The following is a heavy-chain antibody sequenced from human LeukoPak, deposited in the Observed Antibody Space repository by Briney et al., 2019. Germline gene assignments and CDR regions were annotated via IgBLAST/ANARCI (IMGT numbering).Heavy chain of an antibody. CDR2: ISGSGGST. J-gene: IGHJ4*02. CDR1: GGSFSGYY. D-gene: IGHD6-19*01. CDR3: AKDRGQWLVYYY. Sequence: ETLSLTCAVYGGSFSGYYWRWVRQAPGKGLEWVSAISGSGGSTYYADSVKGRFTISRDNSKNTLYLQMNSLRGEDTAVYYCAKDRGQWLVYYYWGQGTLVTVSS. V-gene: IGHV3-23*01.